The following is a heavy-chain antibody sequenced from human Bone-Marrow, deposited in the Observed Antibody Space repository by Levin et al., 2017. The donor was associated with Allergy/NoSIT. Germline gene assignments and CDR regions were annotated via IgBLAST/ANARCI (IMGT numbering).Heavy chain of an antibody. Sequence: GGSLRLSCTASGFSVSDYMMHWVRQAPGKGLEWVAVTSEGGPEEHYADSVKGRFTISRDNSKNTMYLQMNSLRPEDTAVYSCARDDVPYRGNYHVEYWGQGTLVTVSS. D-gene: IGHD1-7*01. J-gene: IGHJ4*02. CDR1: GFSVSDYM. CDR3: ARDDVPYRGNYHVEY. V-gene: IGHV3-30-3*01. CDR2: TSEGGPEE.